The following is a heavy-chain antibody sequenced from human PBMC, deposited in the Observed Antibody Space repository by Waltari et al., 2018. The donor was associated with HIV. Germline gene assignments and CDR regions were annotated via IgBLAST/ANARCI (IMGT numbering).Heavy chain of an antibody. D-gene: IGHD2-15*01. CDR2: IYYSGST. J-gene: IGHJ4*02. CDR3: ARPGVEVGVSD. V-gene: IGHV4-39*01. Sequence: QLQLQESGPGLVKPSETLSLTCTVSGGSISRSSYYWGWIRQPPGKGLEWIGSIYYSGSTYYNPSLKSRVTISVDTSKNQFSLKLSSVTAADTAVYYCARPGVEVGVSDWGQGTLVTVSS. CDR1: GGSISRSSYY.